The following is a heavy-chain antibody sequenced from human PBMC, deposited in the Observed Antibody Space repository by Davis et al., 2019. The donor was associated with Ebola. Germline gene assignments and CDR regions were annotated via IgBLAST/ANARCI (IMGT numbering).Heavy chain of an antibody. J-gene: IGHJ4*02. CDR2: INHSGST. V-gene: IGHV4-34*01. CDR1: GGSFSGYY. Sequence: MPSETLSLTCAVYGGSFSGYYWSWIRQPPGKGLEWIGEINHSGSTNYNPSLKSRVTISVDTSKNQFSLKLSSVTAADTAVYYCAKEFSWIQLWSGYFDYWGQGTLVTVSS. D-gene: IGHD5-18*01. CDR3: AKEFSWIQLWSGYFDY.